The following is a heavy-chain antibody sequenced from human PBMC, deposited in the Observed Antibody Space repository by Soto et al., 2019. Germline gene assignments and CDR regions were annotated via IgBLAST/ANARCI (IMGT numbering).Heavy chain of an antibody. J-gene: IGHJ5*02. Sequence: TLALTCAVSGYSISNGYYWGWIRQPPGKGLEWIGSIFRSGNTYYNPSLKSRVTISVDTSKNQFSLKLNSVTAADTAVYSCARAFYYEVAGWFDPWGPGTLVTVSS. V-gene: IGHV4-38-2*01. D-gene: IGHD3-22*01. CDR2: IFRSGNT. CDR1: GYSISNGYY. CDR3: ARAFYYEVAGWFDP.